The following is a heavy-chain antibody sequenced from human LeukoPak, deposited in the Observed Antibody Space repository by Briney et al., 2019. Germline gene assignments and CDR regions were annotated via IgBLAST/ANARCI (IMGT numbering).Heavy chain of an antibody. CDR2: ISYYGSNK. D-gene: IGHD6-25*01. CDR3: AKALGGGTSSDFDY. V-gene: IGHV3-30*18. CDR1: GFTFSSYG. J-gene: IGHJ4*02. Sequence: GGSLRLSCAASGFTFSSYGMHWVRQAPGKGLEWVAVISYYGSNKYYADSVKGRFTISRDNSKNTLYLQMNSLRAEDTAVYYCAKALGGGTSSDFDYWGQGTLVTVSS.